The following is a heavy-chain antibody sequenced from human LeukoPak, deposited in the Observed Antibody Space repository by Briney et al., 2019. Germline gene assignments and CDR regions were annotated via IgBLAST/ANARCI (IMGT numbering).Heavy chain of an antibody. CDR1: GFTFSDYY. D-gene: IGHD4-17*01. CDR3: ARDDYGDKNFDY. Sequence: GGSLRLSCAASGFTFSDYYMSWIRQAPGKGLEWVSYISNSGSTIYYADSVKARFTISRDNAKNSLYLQMNSLRAEDTAVYYCARDDYGDKNFDYWGQGTLVTVSS. CDR2: ISNSGSTI. J-gene: IGHJ4*02. V-gene: IGHV3-11*04.